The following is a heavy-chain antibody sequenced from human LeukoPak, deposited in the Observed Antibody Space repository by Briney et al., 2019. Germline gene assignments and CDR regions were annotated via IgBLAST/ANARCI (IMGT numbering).Heavy chain of an antibody. J-gene: IGHJ4*02. Sequence: GGSLRLSCAASGFTFSSYWMSWVRQAPGKGLEWVAVISYDGSNKYYADSVKGRFTISRDNSKNTLYLQMNSLRAEDTAVYYCARDYRPGGYWGQGTLVTVSS. CDR2: ISYDGSNK. V-gene: IGHV3-30-3*01. CDR1: GFTFSSYW. D-gene: IGHD3-16*01. CDR3: ARDYRPGGY.